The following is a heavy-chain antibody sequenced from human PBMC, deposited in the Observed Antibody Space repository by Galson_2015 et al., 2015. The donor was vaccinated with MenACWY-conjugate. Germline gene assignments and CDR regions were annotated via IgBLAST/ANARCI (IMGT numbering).Heavy chain of an antibody. Sequence: SLRLSCAASGFTFSKYHMNWVRQASGKGLEWVSYISSSSSTVHYADSVKGRFTISRDDAKNLMYLQMNSLRAEDTAVYYCAREMDIVVTYYYYGMDVWGQGTTVTVSS. V-gene: IGHV3-48*04. CDR3: AREMDIVVTYYYYGMDV. D-gene: IGHD5-12*01. CDR1: GFTFSKYH. CDR2: ISSSSSTV. J-gene: IGHJ6*02.